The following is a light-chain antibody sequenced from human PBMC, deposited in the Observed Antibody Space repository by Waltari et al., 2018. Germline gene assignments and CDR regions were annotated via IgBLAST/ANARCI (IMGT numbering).Light chain of an antibody. Sequence: EIVMTQSPATLSVSPGERATLSCRASQNINKYLAWFQQKPGQAPRLLLFCASTRATGIPARFGGSGSGREFTVTIDSLQSEDFAVYYCQQYYNWPYTFGQGTKLEIK. CDR3: QQYYNWPYT. V-gene: IGKV3-15*01. CDR1: QNINKY. CDR2: CAS. J-gene: IGKJ2*01.